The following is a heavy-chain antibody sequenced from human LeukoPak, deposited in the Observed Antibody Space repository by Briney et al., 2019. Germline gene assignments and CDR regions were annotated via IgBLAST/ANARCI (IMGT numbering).Heavy chain of an antibody. D-gene: IGHD6-13*01. CDR3: ARGPPHIAAAGFDY. J-gene: IGHJ4*02. CDR1: GYTFTSYG. CDR2: ISAYNGNT. V-gene: IGHV1-18*01. Sequence: ASVKVSCKASGYTFTSYGISWVRQAPGQGLEWMGWISAYNGNTNYAQKLQGRVTMTTDTSTRTAYIELRSLRSDHTAVYYCARGPPHIAAAGFDYWGQGTLVTVSS.